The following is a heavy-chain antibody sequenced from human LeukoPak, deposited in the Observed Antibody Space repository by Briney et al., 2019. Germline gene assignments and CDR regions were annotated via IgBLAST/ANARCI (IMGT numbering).Heavy chain of an antibody. J-gene: IGHJ4*02. CDR2: ISSSSSYI. CDR3: ARDWELPGIDY. Sequence: GGSLRLSCAASGFTFSSYSMNWVRQAPGNGLEWVSSISSSSSYIYYADSVKGRFTISRDNAKNSLYLQMNSLRAEDTAVYYCARDWELPGIDYWGQGTLVTVSS. D-gene: IGHD1-26*01. V-gene: IGHV3-21*01. CDR1: GFTFSSYS.